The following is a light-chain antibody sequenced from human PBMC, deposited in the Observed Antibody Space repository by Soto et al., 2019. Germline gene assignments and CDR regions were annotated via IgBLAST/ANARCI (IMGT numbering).Light chain of an antibody. J-gene: IGKJ1*01. V-gene: IGKV1-39*01. CDR1: QSISSY. Sequence: DIQTNQSPGSLPASVVHIATTTCRASQSISSYLNWYQQKPGKAPKLLIYAASSLQSGVPSRFSGSGSGTDFTLTISSLQPEDFATYYCQQSYSTPRTFGQGTKVDIK. CDR2: AAS. CDR3: QQSYSTPRT.